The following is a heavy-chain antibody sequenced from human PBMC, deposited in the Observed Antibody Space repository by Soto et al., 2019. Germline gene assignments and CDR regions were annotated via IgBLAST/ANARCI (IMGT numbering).Heavy chain of an antibody. CDR2: IYWNDDK. V-gene: IGHV2-5*01. J-gene: IGHJ5*02. CDR1: GCALRTSGVG. Sequence: SGPTLVNPTQTLTLTCSFSGCALRTSGVGVGWIRQPPGKALEWLGFIYWNDDKRYSPSLKSRLTITKDTSKNQVVLTMTNMDPVDTATYYCAKSGSSGWYGWFDPWGQGTLVTVSS. CDR3: AKSGSSGWYGWFDP. D-gene: IGHD6-19*01.